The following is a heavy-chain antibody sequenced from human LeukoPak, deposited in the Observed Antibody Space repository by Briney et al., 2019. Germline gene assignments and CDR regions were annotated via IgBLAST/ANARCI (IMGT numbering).Heavy chain of an antibody. CDR3: ARGPHKFDY. CDR2: ISYSGST. J-gene: IGHJ4*02. V-gene: IGHV4-59*01. CDR1: GGSISSYY. Sequence: PSETLSLTCTVSGGSISSYYWSWIRQPPGKGLEWIEYISYSGSTNYNPSLKSRVTISVDTSKHQFSLKLSAVTAADTAVYYCARGPHKFDYWGQGSLVTVSS.